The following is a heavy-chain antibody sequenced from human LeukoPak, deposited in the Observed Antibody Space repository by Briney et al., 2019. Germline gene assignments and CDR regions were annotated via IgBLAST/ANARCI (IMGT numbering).Heavy chain of an antibody. V-gene: IGHV3-21*01. Sequence: GGSLRLSCAASGFTFSSYSMNWVRQAPGKGLEWVSSISSSSSYIYYADSVKGRFTISRDNAKNSLYLQMNSLRAEDTAVCYCAREGSSSEIPDYWGQGTLVTVSS. CDR2: ISSSSSYI. CDR1: GFTFSSYS. J-gene: IGHJ4*02. D-gene: IGHD6-6*01. CDR3: AREGSSSEIPDY.